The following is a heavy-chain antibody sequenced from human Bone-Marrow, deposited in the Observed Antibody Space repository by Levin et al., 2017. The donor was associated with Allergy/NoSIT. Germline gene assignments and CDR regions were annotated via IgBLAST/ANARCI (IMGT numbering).Heavy chain of an antibody. D-gene: IGHD1-1*01. CDR2: VKRQIDGGTT. V-gene: IGHV3-15*01. CDR3: AAGAGMTDTDY. J-gene: IGHJ4*02. Sequence: GGSLRLSCAASGFTFKDAWMNWVRQAPGKGLEWVGRVKRQIDGGTTDYIAPVKGRFTISRDDSENTLYLQMSSLKTEDTAVYYCAAGAGMTDTDYWGQGTLVTVS. CDR1: GFTFKDAW.